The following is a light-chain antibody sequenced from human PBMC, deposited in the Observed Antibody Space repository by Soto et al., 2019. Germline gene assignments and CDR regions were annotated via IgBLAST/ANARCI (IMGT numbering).Light chain of an antibody. CDR2: GAS. Sequence: EIVLSQSPGTLSLSPGDGATLSCRASQSVSSSYLAWYQQKPGQAPRLXIYGASSRATGIPDRFSGSGSGTDFTLTISRLEPEDFAVYNCQQYGTSPPTFGQGTKVDIK. V-gene: IGKV3-20*01. CDR3: QQYGTSPPT. CDR1: QSVSSSY. J-gene: IGKJ1*01.